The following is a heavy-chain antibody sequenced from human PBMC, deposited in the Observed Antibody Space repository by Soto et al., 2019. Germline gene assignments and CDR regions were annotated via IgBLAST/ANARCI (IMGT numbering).Heavy chain of an antibody. J-gene: IGHJ6*03. CDR3: ARGVNVVVPAAKGILGGNYYYYYYMDV. D-gene: IGHD2-2*01. V-gene: IGHV3-7*01. CDR2: IKQDGSEK. CDR1: GFTFSSYW. Sequence: GGSLRLSCAASGFTFSSYWMSWVRQAPGKGLEWVANIKQDGSEKYYVDSVKGRFTISRDNAKNSLYLQMNSLRAEDTAVYYCARGVNVVVPAAKGILGGNYYYYYYMDVWGKGTTVTVSS.